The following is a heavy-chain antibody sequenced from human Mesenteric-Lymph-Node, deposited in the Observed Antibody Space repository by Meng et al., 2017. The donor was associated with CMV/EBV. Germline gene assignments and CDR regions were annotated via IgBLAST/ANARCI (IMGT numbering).Heavy chain of an antibody. CDR1: GVSCSGHYY. Sequence: GVSCSGHYYWSWLRQPPVKGLEWIGSIYSSGITYYNPSLKSRDTISVDTSKNQFSLKLSSLNAADTAVYYCARLSYDYVWGTYTFDYWGQGTLVTVSS. CDR3: ARLSYDYVWGTYTFDY. D-gene: IGHD3-16*01. J-gene: IGHJ4*02. CDR2: IYSSGIT. V-gene: IGHV4-30-4*08.